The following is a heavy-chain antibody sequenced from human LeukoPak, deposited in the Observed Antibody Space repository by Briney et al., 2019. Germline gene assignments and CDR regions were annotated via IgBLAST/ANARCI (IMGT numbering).Heavy chain of an antibody. Sequence: SETLSHTCTVSGGSISSSSYYWGWIRQPPGKGLEWIGSIYYSGSTYYNPSLKSRVTISVDTSKNQFSLKLSSVTAADTAVYYCARRYRLERLYFDYWGQGTLVTVSS. CDR2: IYYSGST. CDR1: GGSISSSSYY. V-gene: IGHV4-39*01. CDR3: ARRYRLERLYFDY. J-gene: IGHJ4*02. D-gene: IGHD1-1*01.